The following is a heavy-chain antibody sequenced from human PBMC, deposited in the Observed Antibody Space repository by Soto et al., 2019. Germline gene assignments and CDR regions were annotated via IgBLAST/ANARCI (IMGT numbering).Heavy chain of an antibody. V-gene: IGHV4-31*11. CDR1: GGSFSGFY. D-gene: IGHD3-22*01. J-gene: IGHJ4*02. Sequence: SETLSLTCAVYGGSFSGFYWSWIRQHPGKGLEWIGHIYYSGSAYYNPSLKSRVTISVDTSKNQFSLKLSSVTAADTAVYYCAREAFDYYDSSGYYYFFDYWGQGTLVTVSS. CDR3: AREAFDYYDSSGYYYFFDY. CDR2: IYYSGSA.